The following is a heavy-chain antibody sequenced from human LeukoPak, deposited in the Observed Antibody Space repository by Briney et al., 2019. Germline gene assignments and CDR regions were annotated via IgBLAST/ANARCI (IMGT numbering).Heavy chain of an antibody. V-gene: IGHV3-7*01. CDR1: GFTFSSYW. CDR3: TMIEWERWRD. CDR2: IKQDGSEK. D-gene: IGHD1-26*01. J-gene: IGHJ4*02. Sequence: GGSLRLSCAASGFTFSSYWMSWVRQAPGKGLEWVANIKQDGSEKYYVDSVKGRFTVSRDNTKNSLYLQMNSLRAEDTAVYYCTMIEWERWRDWGQGTLVTVSS.